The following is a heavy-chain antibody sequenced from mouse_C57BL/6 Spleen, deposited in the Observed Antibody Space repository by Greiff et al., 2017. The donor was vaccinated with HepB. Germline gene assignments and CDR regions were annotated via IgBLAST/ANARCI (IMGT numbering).Heavy chain of an antibody. J-gene: IGHJ3*01. CDR3: ARPIYYYGSSYTY. Sequence: VQLQQSGAELVKPGASVKISCKASGYAFSSYWMNWVKQRPGKGLEWIGQIYPGDGDTNYNGKFKGKATLTADKSSSTAYMQLSSLTSEDSAVYFCARPIYYYGSSYTYWGQGTLVTVSA. V-gene: IGHV1-80*01. CDR2: IYPGDGDT. D-gene: IGHD1-1*01. CDR1: GYAFSSYW.